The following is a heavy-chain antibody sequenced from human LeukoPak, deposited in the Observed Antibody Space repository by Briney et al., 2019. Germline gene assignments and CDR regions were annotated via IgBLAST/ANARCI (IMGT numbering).Heavy chain of an antibody. CDR1: GYTLIINY. J-gene: IGHJ4*02. Sequence: PGGSLRLSSAAPGYTLIINYMSWVRQTPGKGLEWVSVIYSGVSTYYADSVKARFNISRDNSKNTLYLQMNSLRADDTAVYYCARALVGSGYYYYSDYWGQGTLVTVGS. D-gene: IGHD3-22*01. CDR3: ARALVGSGYYYYSDY. V-gene: IGHV3-53*01. CDR2: IYSGVST.